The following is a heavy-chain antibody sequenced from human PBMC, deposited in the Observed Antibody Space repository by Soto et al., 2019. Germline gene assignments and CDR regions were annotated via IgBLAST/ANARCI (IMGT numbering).Heavy chain of an antibody. Sequence: GSLRLSCSASGFAFSTYGMHWVRQAPGKGLEWVAVIWYDGSNKYYADSVKGRFTISRDNSKNTLYLQMNSLRAEDTAVYYCARDREQLVSSFCDCSGQGALVTV. V-gene: IGHV3-33*01. CDR2: IWYDGSNK. J-gene: IGHJ4*02. D-gene: IGHD6-6*01. CDR3: ARDREQLVSSFCDC. CDR1: GFAFSTYG.